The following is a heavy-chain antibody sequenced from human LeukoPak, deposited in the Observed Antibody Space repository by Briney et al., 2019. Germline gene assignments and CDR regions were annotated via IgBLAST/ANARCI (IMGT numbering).Heavy chain of an antibody. Sequence: GASVKVSCKASGYTFTSYGISWVRQAPGQGLEWMGWISAYNGNTNYAQKLQGRVTMTTDTSTSTAYMELRSLRSEDTAVYYCARGPPDILTGYSSFDYWGQGTLVTVSS. D-gene: IGHD3-9*01. CDR3: ARGPPDILTGYSSFDY. V-gene: IGHV1-18*01. J-gene: IGHJ4*02. CDR1: GYTFTSYG. CDR2: ISAYNGNT.